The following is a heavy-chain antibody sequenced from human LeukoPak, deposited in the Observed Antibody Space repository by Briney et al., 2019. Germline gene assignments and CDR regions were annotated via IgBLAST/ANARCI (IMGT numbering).Heavy chain of an antibody. CDR3: AKDIGYDILTGYGD. J-gene: IGHJ4*02. CDR2: MNPHTGHT. D-gene: IGHD3-9*01. CDR1: GYTFTSSD. V-gene: IGHV1-8*01. Sequence: ASVKVSRKASGYTFTSSDINWVRQATGQGLEWLGWMNPHTGHTVYAQNFQGRVTMTRNTSISTAYMELSSLRAEDTALYYCAKDIGYDILTGYGDWGQGTLVTVSS.